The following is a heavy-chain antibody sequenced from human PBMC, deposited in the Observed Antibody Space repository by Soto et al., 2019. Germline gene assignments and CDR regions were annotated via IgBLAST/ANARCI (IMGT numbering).Heavy chain of an antibody. V-gene: IGHV1-69*01. CDR2: TTAILGTR. J-gene: IGHJ4*02. D-gene: IGHD5-18*01. CDR3: AAGDSSDTGDH. CDR1: GATLSHYG. Sequence: QVQLVQSGAEVKKPGSSVKVSCKASGATLSHYGVSWVRQVPGKGREWMGGTTAILGTRDYAQKFQGRITITSDESTTPSYMELNSLTSDDTAVYYCAAGDSSDTGDHWGKGTLFTVSS.